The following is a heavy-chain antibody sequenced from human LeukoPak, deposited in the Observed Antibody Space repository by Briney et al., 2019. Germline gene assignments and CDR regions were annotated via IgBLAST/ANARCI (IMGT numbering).Heavy chain of an antibody. D-gene: IGHD4-11*01. Sequence: GGSLRLSCAASGFTFSSFGLHWVRQAPGKGLEWVALIRSDGSSKNYADSVKGRFTISRDTSKNTVHLQMNNLRAEDTAVYYCAKWSGNYPSYYLNYWGQGTLVTVSS. CDR3: AKWSGNYPSYYLNY. CDR2: IRSDGSSK. V-gene: IGHV3-30*02. J-gene: IGHJ4*02. CDR1: GFTFSSFG.